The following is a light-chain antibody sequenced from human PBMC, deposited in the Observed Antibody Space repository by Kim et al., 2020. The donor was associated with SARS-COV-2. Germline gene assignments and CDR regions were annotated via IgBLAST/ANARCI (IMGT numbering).Light chain of an antibody. J-gene: IGLJ2*01. V-gene: IGLV3-21*04. Sequence: SYELTQPPSVSVAPGQTASITCGGDNIGSKSVHWYQQKPGQAPILVISYDGARPSGIPERFSGSNSGSNSGTTATLAISRVEAGDEADYFCQVWDSSSDVVVFGGGTQLTVL. CDR2: YDG. CDR3: QVWDSSSDVVV. CDR1: NIGSKS.